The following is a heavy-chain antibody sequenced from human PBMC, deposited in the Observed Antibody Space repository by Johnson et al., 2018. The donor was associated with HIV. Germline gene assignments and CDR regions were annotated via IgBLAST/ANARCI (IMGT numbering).Heavy chain of an antibody. CDR1: GFTFSSYD. D-gene: IGHD6-19*01. V-gene: IGHV3-13*04. J-gene: IGHJ3*02. CDR3: ARGFEVAAGWGAFDI. Sequence: VQLVESGGGLVQPGGSLRLSCAASGFTFSSYDMHWVRQATGKGLEWVSGICSTGDTYYPGSVKGRFTISRQNAKNSLYLQMNSLRAGDTAVYYCARGFEVAAGWGAFDIWGQGTMVTVSS. CDR2: ICSTGDT.